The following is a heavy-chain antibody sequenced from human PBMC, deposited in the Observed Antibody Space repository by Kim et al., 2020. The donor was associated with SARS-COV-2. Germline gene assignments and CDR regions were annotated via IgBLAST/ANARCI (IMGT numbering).Heavy chain of an antibody. J-gene: IGHJ4*02. D-gene: IGHD5-18*01. V-gene: IGHV4-34*01. Sequence: PSLKTRVTISVDTSKNQFSLKLSSVNAADTAVYYCARGTSRYSYGYCMDYWGQGTLVTVSS. CDR3: ARGTSRYSYGYCMDY.